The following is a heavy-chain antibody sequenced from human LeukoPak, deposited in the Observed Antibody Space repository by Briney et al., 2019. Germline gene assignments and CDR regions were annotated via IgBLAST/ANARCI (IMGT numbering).Heavy chain of an antibody. V-gene: IGHV3-23*01. CDR3: ARDIHDSSGYYYDY. CDR2: VSASGDKT. D-gene: IGHD3-22*01. CDR1: RFTFSVYT. Sequence: PGGSLRLSCVASRFTFSVYTMSWVRQAPGKGLEWISAVSASGDKTYYADSVKGRFTVSRDNSKDTLYLHMNSLRAEDTALYYCARDIHDSSGYYYDYWGQGTLVTVSS. J-gene: IGHJ4*02.